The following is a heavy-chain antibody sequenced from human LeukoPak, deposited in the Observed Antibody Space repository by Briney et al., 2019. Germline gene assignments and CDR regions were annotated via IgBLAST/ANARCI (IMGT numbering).Heavy chain of an antibody. D-gene: IGHD2-2*01. CDR1: GGSISSYY. CDR3: ARDHAGFVWEYQLLHVDYYYGMDV. CDR2: IYYSGST. Sequence: PSETLSLTCTVSGGSISSYYWSWIRQPPGKGLEWIGYIYYSGSTNYNPSLKSRVTISVDTSKNQFSLKLSSVTAADTAVYYCARDHAGFVWEYQLLHVDYYYGMDVWGRGTTVTVSS. V-gene: IGHV4-59*12. J-gene: IGHJ6*02.